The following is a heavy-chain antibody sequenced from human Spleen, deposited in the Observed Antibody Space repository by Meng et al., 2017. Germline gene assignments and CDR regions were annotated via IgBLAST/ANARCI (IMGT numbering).Heavy chain of an antibody. CDR3: ARLLYDGAITTWLDP. Sequence: SGPTLVKPTQTLTLTCTFSGFSLSTSGVGVGWIRQPPGKALEWLALVYWDGDKRYSPALTSRLTITKHTSKNQVVLTMTNMDPMDTSTYPCARLLYDGAITTWLDPWGQGTLVTVSS. D-gene: IGHD5/OR15-5a*01. V-gene: IGHV2-5*02. J-gene: IGHJ5*02. CDR2: VYWDGDK. CDR1: GFSLSTSGVG.